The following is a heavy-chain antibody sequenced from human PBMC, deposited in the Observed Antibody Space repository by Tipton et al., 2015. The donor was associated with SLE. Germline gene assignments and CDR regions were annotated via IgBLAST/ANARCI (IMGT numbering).Heavy chain of an antibody. CDR2: IYHSESP. V-gene: IGHV4-4*02. D-gene: IGHD2-21*01. CDR3: ARAGGGDSNWFDP. J-gene: IGHJ5*02. CDR1: GGSIISSSW. Sequence: TLSLTCAVSGGSIISSSWWSWVRQPPGKGLEWIGDIYHSESPNYNPSLKSRVTISVDTSKNQFSLKLSSVTAADTAVYYCARAGGGDSNWFDPWGQGTLVTVSS.